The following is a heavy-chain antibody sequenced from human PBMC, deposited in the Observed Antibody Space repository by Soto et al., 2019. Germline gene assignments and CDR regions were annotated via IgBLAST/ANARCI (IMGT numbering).Heavy chain of an antibody. D-gene: IGHD7-27*01. V-gene: IGHV4-59*03. CDR3: RGANCASEH. J-gene: IGHJ1*01. CDR2: IYYNGNT. CDR1: GGSISNHY. Sequence: QVQLQESGPGLVKPSETLSLTCSVSGGSISNHYWSWIRQPPGKGLEWIGYIYYNGNTNYNPSLKSRVTMPGARSRNKFSVKLPTVRAGDTAVYYCRGANCASEHGGRGPRATV.